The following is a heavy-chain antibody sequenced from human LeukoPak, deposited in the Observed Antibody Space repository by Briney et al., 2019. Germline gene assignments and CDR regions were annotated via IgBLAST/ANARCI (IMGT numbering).Heavy chain of an antibody. CDR2: THTSGST. J-gene: IGHJ4*02. V-gene: IGHV4-4*07. Sequence: SETPSPTGTVSGGSISNYYWSWIRQPAGKGLEWIGRTHTSGSTNYNPSLKSRVTMSVDTSKNQFSLKLSSVTAADTAVYYCARGRWNTGMVSPYYFDYWGPGTLVTVSS. CDR1: GGSISNYY. D-gene: IGHD5-18*01. CDR3: ARGRWNTGMVSPYYFDY.